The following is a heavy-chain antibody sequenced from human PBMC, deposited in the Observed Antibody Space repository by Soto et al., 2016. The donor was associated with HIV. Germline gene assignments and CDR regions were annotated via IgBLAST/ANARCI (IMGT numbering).Heavy chain of an antibody. V-gene: IGHV4-34*02. Sequence: QVKLQQWGAGLLKPSETLTLTCAVYGGSLNGYDWSWIRQSPGSGLEWIGEINLSGKPKYNPSLKSRVIVSMDMSKNQFSLKVKSVSAADTAIYYCARDWPGSSGYPGQFSIWGQGNPGSPSPQ. CDR2: INLSGKP. J-gene: IGHJ4*02. CDR3: ARDWPGSSGYPGQFSI. CDR1: GGSLNGYD. D-gene: IGHD6-25*01.